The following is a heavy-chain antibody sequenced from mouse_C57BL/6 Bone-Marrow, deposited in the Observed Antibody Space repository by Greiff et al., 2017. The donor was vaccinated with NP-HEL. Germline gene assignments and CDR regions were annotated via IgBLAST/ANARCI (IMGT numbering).Heavy chain of an antibody. J-gene: IGHJ1*03. V-gene: IGHV1-81*01. CDR1: GYTFTSYG. D-gene: IGHD1-1*01. Sequence: QVQLQQSGAELARPGASVKLSCKASGYTFTSYGISWVKQRTGQGLEWIGEIYPRSGNTYYNEKFKGKATLTADKSSSTAYMELRSLTSEDSAVYFCARYHYGSWGYFDVWGTGTTVTVSS. CDR3: ARYHYGSWGYFDV. CDR2: IYPRSGNT.